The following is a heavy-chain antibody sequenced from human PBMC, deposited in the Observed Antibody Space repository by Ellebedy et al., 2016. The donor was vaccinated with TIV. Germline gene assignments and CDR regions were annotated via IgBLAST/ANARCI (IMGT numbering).Heavy chain of an antibody. V-gene: IGHV4-34*01. D-gene: IGHD3-10*01. CDR3: ARARGQYLYGSGSYFTN. J-gene: IGHJ4*02. CDR2: INASGTT. CDR1: GGSLSGYF. Sequence: MPSETLSLTCAVYGGSLSGYFWGWIRQPPGKGLEWIGEINASGTTTYNPSPKTRVTISVDTPKKQLSLRLTSVTAADTAVYYCARARGQYLYGSGSYFTNWGQGEMVTVSS.